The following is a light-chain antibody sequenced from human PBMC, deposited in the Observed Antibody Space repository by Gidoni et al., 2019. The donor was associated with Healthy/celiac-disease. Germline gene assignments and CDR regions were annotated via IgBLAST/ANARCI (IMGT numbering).Light chain of an antibody. CDR3: QQYNNGPPST. Sequence: IVLTLSPATLSVSPGESATLSCRASQSVSSTFAWYQQKPGQATRLLIYGAFTRATGIPARFSGSGSGTEFTLTISSLQSEDFAVYYCQQYNNGPPSTFGQGTKLEIK. CDR1: QSVSST. V-gene: IGKV3-15*01. CDR2: GAF. J-gene: IGKJ2*02.